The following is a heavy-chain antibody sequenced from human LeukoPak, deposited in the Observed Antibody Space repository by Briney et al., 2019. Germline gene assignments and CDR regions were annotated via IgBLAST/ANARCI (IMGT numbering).Heavy chain of an antibody. CDR1: GFTFSSYE. CDR2: ISSSGSTI. Sequence: PGGSLRLSCAASGFTFSSYEMNWVRQAPGKGLEWVSYISSSGSTIYYADSVRGRFTISRDNAKNALYLQMNSLRADDTAVYYCARDYSLVDRGVNYYYHMDVWGKGTTVTISS. D-gene: IGHD3-10*01. J-gene: IGHJ6*03. CDR3: ARDYSLVDRGVNYYYHMDV. V-gene: IGHV3-48*03.